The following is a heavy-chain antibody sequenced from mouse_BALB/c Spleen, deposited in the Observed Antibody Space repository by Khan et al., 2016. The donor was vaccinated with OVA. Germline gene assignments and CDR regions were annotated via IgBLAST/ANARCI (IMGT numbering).Heavy chain of an antibody. J-gene: IGHJ2*01. D-gene: IGHD2-14*01. CDR1: GFTFSSYV. Sequence: EVELVESGGDLVKPGGSLKLSCAASGFTFSSYVMSWVRQTPEKRLEWVASISSGGSTYYSDSVMGRLTISSDNARNILYLHMSRLRAEDTAKYYCAREAYRYDEYYFDYWGQGTTVTVSS. V-gene: IGHV5-6-5*01. CDR2: ISSGGST. CDR3: AREAYRYDEYYFDY.